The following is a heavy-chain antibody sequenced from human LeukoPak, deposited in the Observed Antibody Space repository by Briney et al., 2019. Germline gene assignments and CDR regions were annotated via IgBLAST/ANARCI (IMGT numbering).Heavy chain of an antibody. CDR2: INPSGGST. V-gene: IGHV1-46*01. Sequence: GSSGKVSCKASGHTFTSYYMHWVRQAPGQGLEWMGIINPSGGSTSYAQKFQGRVTMTRDTSTSTVYMELSSLRSEDTAVYYCASLVAAGRNAFNIWDQGTMVTVSS. J-gene: IGHJ3*02. CDR3: ASLVAAGRNAFNI. CDR1: GHTFTSYY. D-gene: IGHD6-13*01.